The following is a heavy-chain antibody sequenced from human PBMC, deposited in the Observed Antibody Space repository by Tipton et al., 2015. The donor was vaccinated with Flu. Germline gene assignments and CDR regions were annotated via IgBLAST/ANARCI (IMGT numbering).Heavy chain of an antibody. D-gene: IGHD6-25*01. CDR3: ARGGSADRRTDY. J-gene: IGHJ4*02. V-gene: IGHV1-18*04. Sequence: QLVQSGPEVKKPGASVKVSCKTSGYSFNIYGINWVRQAPGQGLEWMGWISAYNGNKDYAQKLQGRVTMTTDTSTSTAYMELRSLRSDDTAVYYCARGGSADRRTDYWGQGTLVTVSS. CDR1: GYSFNIYG. CDR2: ISAYNGNK.